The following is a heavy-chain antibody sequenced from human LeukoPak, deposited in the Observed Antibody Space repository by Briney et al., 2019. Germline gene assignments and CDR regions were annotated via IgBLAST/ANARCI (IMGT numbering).Heavy chain of an antibody. Sequence: PGGSLRLSCTASGFTFGAYRMSWVRQAPGKGLEWVANIKQDGSEKYYVDSVKGRFTISRDNAKNSLYLQMNSLRAEDTAVYYCARPYYDFWSFDYWGQGTLVTVSS. CDR2: IKQDGSEK. J-gene: IGHJ4*02. V-gene: IGHV3-7*01. D-gene: IGHD3-3*01. CDR1: GFTFGAYR. CDR3: ARPYYDFWSFDY.